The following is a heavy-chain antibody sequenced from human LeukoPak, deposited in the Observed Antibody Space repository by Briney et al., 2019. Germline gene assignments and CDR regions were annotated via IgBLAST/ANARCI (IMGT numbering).Heavy chain of an antibody. CDR3: ARDRHRYRGSNGDGDAFDI. D-gene: IGHD5-12*01. CDR1: GFTFSSYA. Sequence: GGSLRLSCAASGFTFSSYAMHWVRQAPGKGLEWVAVISYDGSNKYYADSVKGRFTISRDNSKNTLYLQMNSLRAEDTAVYFCARDRHRYRGSNGDGDAFDIWGQGTKVTVSS. V-gene: IGHV3-30*01. J-gene: IGHJ3*02. CDR2: ISYDGSNK.